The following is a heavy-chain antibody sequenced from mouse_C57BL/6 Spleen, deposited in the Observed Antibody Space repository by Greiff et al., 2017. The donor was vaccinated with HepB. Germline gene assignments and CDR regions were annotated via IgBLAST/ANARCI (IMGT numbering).Heavy chain of an antibody. J-gene: IGHJ4*01. CDR2: IYPGGGYT. D-gene: IGHD2-10*02. Sequence: VQVVESGAELVRPGTSVKMSCKASGYTFTNYWIGWAKQRPGHGLEWIGDIYPGGGYTNYNEKFKGKATLTADKSSSTAYMQFSSLTSEDSAIYYCARSKGSSSYAMDYWGQGTSVTVSS. CDR3: ARSKGSSSYAMDY. V-gene: IGHV1-63*01. CDR1: GYTFTNYW.